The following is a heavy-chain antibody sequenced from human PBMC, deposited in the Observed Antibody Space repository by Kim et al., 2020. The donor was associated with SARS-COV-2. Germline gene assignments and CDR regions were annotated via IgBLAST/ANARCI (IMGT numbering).Heavy chain of an antibody. D-gene: IGHD1-7*01. V-gene: IGHV3-30*01. Sequence: ADSVKGRFTISRDNSKNTLYLQMNSLRAEDTAVYYCARDSGGPTTFFDYWGQGTLVTVSS. CDR3: ARDSGGPTTFFDY. J-gene: IGHJ4*02.